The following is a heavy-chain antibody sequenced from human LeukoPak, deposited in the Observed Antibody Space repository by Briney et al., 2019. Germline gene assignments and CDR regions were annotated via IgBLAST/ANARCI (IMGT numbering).Heavy chain of an antibody. D-gene: IGHD3-9*01. CDR3: AKDFRRYFDWLLFSADY. CDR1: GGTLNTHI. Sequence: ASVKVSCKASGGTLNTHIFTWVRQAPGQGLEWMGKITPIIDSSKYAQKFQGRLTITADKSTGTVYMELSSLRSEDTAVYYCAKDFRRYFDWLLFSADYWGQGTLVTVSS. CDR2: ITPIIDSS. J-gene: IGHJ4*02. V-gene: IGHV1-69*08.